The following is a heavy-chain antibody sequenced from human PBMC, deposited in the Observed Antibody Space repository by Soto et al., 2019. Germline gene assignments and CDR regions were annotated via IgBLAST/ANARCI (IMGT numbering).Heavy chain of an antibody. CDR2: IKGDESST. V-gene: IGHV3-74*01. J-gene: IGHJ4*02. CDR1: GFTFNSHW. D-gene: IGHD3-10*01. CDR3: AGGGLGTYLLDY. Sequence: EVQLVESGGGLVQPGGSLRLSCAASGFTFNSHWMHWVRQAPGKGLVWVSRIKGDESSTSYADSVKGRFTISRDNAKNTLYLQMNSLRAEETAVYYCAGGGLGTYLLDYWGQGALVTVSS.